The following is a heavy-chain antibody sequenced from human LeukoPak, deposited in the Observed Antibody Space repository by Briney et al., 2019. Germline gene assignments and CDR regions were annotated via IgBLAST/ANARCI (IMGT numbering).Heavy chain of an antibody. CDR2: INAGNGNT. CDR1: GFTFSSYG. CDR3: ARAVGPISSGWYGY. V-gene: IGHV1-3*01. Sequence: GGSLRLSCAASGFTFSSYGMHWVRQAPGQRLEWMGWINAGNGNTKYSQKFQGRVTITRDTSASTAYMELSSLRSEDTAVYYCARAVGPISSGWYGYWGQGTLVTVSS. J-gene: IGHJ4*02. D-gene: IGHD6-19*01.